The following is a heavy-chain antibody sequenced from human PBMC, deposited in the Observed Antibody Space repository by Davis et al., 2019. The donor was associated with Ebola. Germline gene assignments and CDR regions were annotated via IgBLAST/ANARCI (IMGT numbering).Heavy chain of an antibody. V-gene: IGHV3-30-3*01. J-gene: IGHJ5*02. Sequence: SLKISCAASVFTFSSYAMHWVRQAPGKGLEWVAVISYDGSNKYYADSVKGRFTISRDNSKNTLYLQMNSLRAEDTAVYYCARGDKVDPWGQGTLVTVSS. CDR2: ISYDGSNK. CDR1: VFTFSSYA. CDR3: ARGDKVDP. D-gene: IGHD2-21*01.